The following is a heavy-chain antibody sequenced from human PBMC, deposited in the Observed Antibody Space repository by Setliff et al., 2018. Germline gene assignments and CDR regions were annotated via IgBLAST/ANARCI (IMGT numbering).Heavy chain of an antibody. D-gene: IGHD1-26*01. Sequence: ASVKVSCKASGYTFTSHYMHWVRQAPGLGLEWMGTINPSSGRTSYAQKFQGRVTMTRDTSTSTAYMELSSLRSEDTAVYYCARVRAYSGSYYFDYWGQGTLVTVSS. CDR2: INPSSGRT. CDR1: GYTFTSHY. J-gene: IGHJ4*02. V-gene: IGHV1-46*01. CDR3: ARVRAYSGSYYFDY.